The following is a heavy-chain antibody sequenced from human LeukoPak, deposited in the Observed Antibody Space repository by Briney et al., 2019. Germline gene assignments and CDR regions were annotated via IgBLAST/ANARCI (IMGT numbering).Heavy chain of an antibody. CDR2: ITSSSSHI. J-gene: IGHJ3*02. D-gene: IGHD4-17*01. V-gene: IGHV3-21*05. Sequence: GGSLRLSCAASGLTFDTYSMDWVRQAPGKGLEWISFITSSSSHIYYAETVKGRFTISRDNAKDSLYLQMNSLRAEDTAVYYCARGSPYGDYAFDIWGQGTMVTVSS. CDR3: ARGSPYGDYAFDI. CDR1: GLTFDTYS.